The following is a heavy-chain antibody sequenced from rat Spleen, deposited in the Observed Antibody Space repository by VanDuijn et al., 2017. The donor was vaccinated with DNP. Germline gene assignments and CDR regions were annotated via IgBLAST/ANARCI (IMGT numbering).Heavy chain of an antibody. CDR3: ARHEDYSSYVYGFAY. V-gene: IGHV5S10*01. CDR2: IIYDGSRT. Sequence: EVQLVESGGGLVQPGRSLKLSCVGSGLTFSLYNMAWVRQAPNQGLEWVATIIYDGSRTYYRESVKGRFTVSRDNAESTLHLQMDSLRSEDTATYYCARHEDYSSYVYGFAYWGQGTLVTVSS. J-gene: IGHJ3*01. D-gene: IGHD1-2*01. CDR1: GLTFSLYN.